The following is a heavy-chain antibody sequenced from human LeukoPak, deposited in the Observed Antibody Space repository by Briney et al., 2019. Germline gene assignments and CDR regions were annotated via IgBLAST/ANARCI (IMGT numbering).Heavy chain of an antibody. Sequence: SETLSLTCAVYGGSFSGYCWSWIRQPPGKGLEWIGEINHSGSTNYNPSLKSRVTISVDTSKNQFSLKLSSVTAADTAVYYCARGSGPMVRDWGQGTLVTVSS. CDR3: ARGSGPMVRD. V-gene: IGHV4-34*01. D-gene: IGHD3-10*01. J-gene: IGHJ4*02. CDR2: INHSGST. CDR1: GGSFSGYC.